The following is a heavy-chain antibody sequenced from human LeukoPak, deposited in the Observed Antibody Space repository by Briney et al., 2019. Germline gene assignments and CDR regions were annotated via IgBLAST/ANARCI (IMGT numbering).Heavy chain of an antibody. CDR2: INYSGNT. D-gene: IGHD2-15*01. Sequence: SETLSLTCTVSGGSMSSCYWNWIRQPPGKGLEWIGYINYSGNTNYNPSLKSRVTISIDTSKNQFSLKLSSVTAADTAVYYCARYWWSGAAPGSWFDPWGQGTLVTVSS. CDR3: ARYWWSGAAPGSWFDP. CDR1: GGSMSSCY. J-gene: IGHJ5*02. V-gene: IGHV4-59*08.